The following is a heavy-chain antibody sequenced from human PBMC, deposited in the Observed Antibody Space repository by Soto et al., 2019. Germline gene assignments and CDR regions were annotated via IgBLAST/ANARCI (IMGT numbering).Heavy chain of an antibody. Sequence: QRLSCAPSGFTFSSYAMSSDRQAQGKGLEWVSAISGSGGSTYYADSVKGRFTISRDNSKNTLYLQMNSLRAEDTAVYYCAKAQENYLWFGELLFDYWGQGTLVTVSS. V-gene: IGHV3-23*01. J-gene: IGHJ4*02. CDR3: AKAQENYLWFGELLFDY. D-gene: IGHD3-10*01. CDR1: GFTFSSYA. CDR2: ISGSGGST.